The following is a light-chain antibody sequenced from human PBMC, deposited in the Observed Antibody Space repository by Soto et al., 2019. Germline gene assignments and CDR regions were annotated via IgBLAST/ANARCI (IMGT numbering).Light chain of an antibody. CDR2: GAS. CDR3: QQYNSYSLT. Sequence: DIVMSQSPATLSVSPGERATLSCRASQSVSNNYLAWYQQKPGQAPRLLIYGASTRAAGIPARFSGSGSGTEFTLTISSLQPDDFATYYCQQYNSYSLTFGQGTKVDIK. J-gene: IGKJ1*01. CDR1: QSVSNN. V-gene: IGKV3-15*01.